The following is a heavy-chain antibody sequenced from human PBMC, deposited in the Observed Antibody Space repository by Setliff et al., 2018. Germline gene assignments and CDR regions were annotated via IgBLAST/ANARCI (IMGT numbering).Heavy chain of an antibody. CDR2: IYTSGSSGST. Sequence: SETLSLTCAVYGGSFSDSHWTWIRQPPGKGLGWIGYIYTSGSSGSTNYNSSLKSRVTISVDMSKNQFSLKLTSVTAADTAVYYCARGYCSSPSCFFAGWFDPWGQGTLVTVSS. D-gene: IGHD2-2*01. V-gene: IGHV4-4*08. J-gene: IGHJ5*02. CDR3: ARGYCSSPSCFFAGWFDP. CDR1: GGSFSDSH.